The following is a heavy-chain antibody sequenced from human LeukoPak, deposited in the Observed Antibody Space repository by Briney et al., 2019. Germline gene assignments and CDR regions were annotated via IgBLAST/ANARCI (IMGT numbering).Heavy chain of an antibody. CDR2: IYYSGST. D-gene: IGHD2-2*02. V-gene: IGHV4-39*01. J-gene: IGHJ4*02. CDR1: GGSISSSSYY. CDR3: ARGRGYCSSTSCYTEGYYFDY. Sequence: SETLSLTCTVSGGSISSSSYYWGWIRQPPGKGLEWIGSIYYSGSTYYNPSLKSRVTISVDTSKNQFSLKLSSVTAADTAVYYCARGRGYCSSTSCYTEGYYFDYWGQGTLVTVSS.